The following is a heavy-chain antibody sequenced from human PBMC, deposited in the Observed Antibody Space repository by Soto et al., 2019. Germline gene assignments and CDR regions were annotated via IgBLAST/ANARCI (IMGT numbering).Heavy chain of an antibody. Sequence: EVQLVESGGDLVQPGGSLRLSCAASGFTFSHYWMTWVRQAPGKGLEWVANIKKDGSQKNYVYSVKGRFTVSRDNAKNSMYLQMNSVRAEDTAMYYCARAGSEVDYWGQGTLVIVSS. D-gene: IGHD2-15*01. V-gene: IGHV3-7*01. J-gene: IGHJ4*02. CDR1: GFTFSHYW. CDR2: IKKDGSQK. CDR3: ARAGSEVDY.